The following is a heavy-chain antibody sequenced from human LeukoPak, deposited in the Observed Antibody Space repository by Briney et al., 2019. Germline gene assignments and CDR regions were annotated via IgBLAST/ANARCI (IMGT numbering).Heavy chain of an antibody. J-gene: IGHJ3*02. CDR2: IYYSGST. D-gene: IGHD4-17*01. CDR1: GGSISSHF. Sequence: SETLSLTCTASGGSISSHFWSWIRQPPGKGLEWIAYIYYSGSTDYNPSLKSRVTISVDTSKNQFSLKLSSVTAADTAVYYCARQTTTTADAFDIWGQGTMVTVSS. V-gene: IGHV4-59*08. CDR3: ARQTTTTADAFDI.